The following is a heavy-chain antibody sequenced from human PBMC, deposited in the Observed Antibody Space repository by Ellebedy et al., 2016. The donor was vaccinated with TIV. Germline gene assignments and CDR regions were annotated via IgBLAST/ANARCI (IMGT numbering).Heavy chain of an antibody. D-gene: IGHD3-16*01. CDR2: VYSGGNT. J-gene: IGHJ4*02. Sequence: PGGSLRLSCAASGFTVSSSYMTRVRQAPGKGLEWVSVVYSGGNTYYADSVKGRFTISRDNSKNTLSLEMKSLRVDDTAVYFCARGPVRYTQKGGFLDYWGQGTLVTVSS. V-gene: IGHV3-53*01. CDR1: GFTVSSSY. CDR3: ARGPVRYTQKGGFLDY.